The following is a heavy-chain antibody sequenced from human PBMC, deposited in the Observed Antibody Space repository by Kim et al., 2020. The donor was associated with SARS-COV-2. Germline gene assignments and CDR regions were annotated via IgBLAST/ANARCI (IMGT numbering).Heavy chain of an antibody. CDR1: GLSFDDSA. CDR2: ISYDGRNK. CDR3: ARGNDHESLRLSDYYNG. V-gene: IGHV3-30-3*01. D-gene: IGHD2-2*01. Sequence: GGSLRLSCAASGLSFDDSAMNWVRQAPGKGLEWLAVISYDGRNKDYADAVKGRFTISRDNSKRPLYLQMNSLRVEDTGVYYCARGNDHESLRLSDYYNG. J-gene: IGHJ6*01.